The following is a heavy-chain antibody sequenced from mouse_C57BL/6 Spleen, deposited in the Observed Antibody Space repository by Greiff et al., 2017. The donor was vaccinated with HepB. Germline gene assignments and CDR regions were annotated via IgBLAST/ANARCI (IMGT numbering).Heavy chain of an antibody. V-gene: IGHV1-19*01. CDR1: GYTFTDYY. D-gene: IGHD1-1*01. J-gene: IGHJ3*01. Sequence: VQLQQSGPVLVKPGASVKMSCKASGYTFTDYYMNWVKQSHGKSLEWIGVINPYNGGTSYNQKFKGKATLTVDKSSSTAYMELNSLTSEDSAFYYCAPNYYGSSPAYWGQGTLVTVSA. CDR2: INPYNGGT. CDR3: APNYYGSSPAY.